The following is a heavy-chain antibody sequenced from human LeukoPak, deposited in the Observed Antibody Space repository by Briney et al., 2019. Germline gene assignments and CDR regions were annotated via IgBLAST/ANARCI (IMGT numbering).Heavy chain of an antibody. CDR1: GYSFTSYW. Sequence: GASLKISFKGSGYSFTSYWIGWGRRMPGKGLEWMGIIYPGDSDTRYSPSFQGQVTISADKSISTAYLQWSSLKASDTAMCYCARSEGYCSGGSCYGGYYFDYWGQGTLVTVSS. CDR2: IYPGDSDT. CDR3: ARSEGYCSGGSCYGGYYFDY. J-gene: IGHJ4*02. D-gene: IGHD2-15*01. V-gene: IGHV5-51*01.